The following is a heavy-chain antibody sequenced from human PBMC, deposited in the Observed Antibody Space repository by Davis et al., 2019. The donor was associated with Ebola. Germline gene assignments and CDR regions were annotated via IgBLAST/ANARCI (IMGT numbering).Heavy chain of an antibody. CDR3: ARGNFYYGVDV. V-gene: IGHV4-4*02. J-gene: IGHJ6*02. Sequence: MPSETLSLTCAVSGVSISSSNWWSWVRTPPGKGLEWTGEIYHSGSTNYNPSLKSRVTISVDKSKNQFSLKLSSVTAADPAVYYCARGNFYYGVDVWGQGTTVTVSS. CDR2: IYHSGST. CDR1: GVSISSSNW.